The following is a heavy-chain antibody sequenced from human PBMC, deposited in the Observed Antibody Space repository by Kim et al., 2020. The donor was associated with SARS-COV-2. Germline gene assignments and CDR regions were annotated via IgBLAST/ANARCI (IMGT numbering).Heavy chain of an antibody. CDR1: GGSISSSSYY. CDR2: IYYSGST. J-gene: IGHJ4*02. V-gene: IGHV4-39*01. Sequence: SETLSLTCTVSGGSISSSSYYWGWIRQPPGKGLEWIGSIYYSGSTYYNPSLKSRVTISVDTSKNQFSLKLSSVTAADTAVYYCARWGGDYPGFDYWGQGTLVTVSS. D-gene: IGHD4-17*01. CDR3: ARWGGDYPGFDY.